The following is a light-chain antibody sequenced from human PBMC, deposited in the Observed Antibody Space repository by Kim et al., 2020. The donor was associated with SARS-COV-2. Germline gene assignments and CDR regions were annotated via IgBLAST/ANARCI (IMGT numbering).Light chain of an antibody. CDR2: GKN. V-gene: IGLV3-19*01. CDR1: SLRSYY. CDR3: NSRDSSGSYV. J-gene: IGLJ1*01. Sequence: SSELTQDPAVSVALGQTVRITCQGDSLRSYYASWYQQKPGQAPVLVIYGKNNRPSGIPDRFSGSSSGNTASLTITGAQAGDEADYYCNSRDSSGSYVFGT.